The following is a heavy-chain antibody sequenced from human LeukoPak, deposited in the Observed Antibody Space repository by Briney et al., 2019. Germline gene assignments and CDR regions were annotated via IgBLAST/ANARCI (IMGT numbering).Heavy chain of an antibody. CDR1: GGSISSSNR. CDR3: ARDSSHSSGYRADFDY. Sequence: SETLSLTCAVSGGSISSSNRWSWVRQPPGKGLEWIGEIYHSGSTNYNPSLKSRVTISVDKSKNQFSLKLSSVTAADTAVYYCARDSSHSSGYRADFDYWGQGTLVTVSS. J-gene: IGHJ4*02. CDR2: IYHSGST. D-gene: IGHD3-22*01. V-gene: IGHV4-4*02.